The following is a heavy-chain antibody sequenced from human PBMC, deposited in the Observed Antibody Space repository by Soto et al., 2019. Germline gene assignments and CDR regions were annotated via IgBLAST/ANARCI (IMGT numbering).Heavy chain of an antibody. Sequence: SETLSLTCTVSGGSISSYYWSWIRQPPGKGLEWIGYIYYSGSTNYNPSLKSRVTISVDTSKNQFSLKLSSVTAADTAVYYCARKGSTSCLDYWGQGTLVTVSS. CDR2: IYYSGST. CDR1: GGSISSYY. J-gene: IGHJ4*02. CDR3: ARKGSTSCLDY. V-gene: IGHV4-59*01. D-gene: IGHD2-2*01.